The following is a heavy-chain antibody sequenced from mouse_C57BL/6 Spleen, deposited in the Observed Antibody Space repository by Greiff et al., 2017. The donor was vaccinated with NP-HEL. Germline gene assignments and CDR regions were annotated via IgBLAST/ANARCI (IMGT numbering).Heavy chain of an antibody. J-gene: IGHJ2*01. CDR2: IDPEDGET. D-gene: IGHD2-4*01. CDR3: ARKDDYDGLFDY. CDR1: GFNIKDYY. Sequence: EVQLQQSGAELVKPGASVKLSCTASGFNIKDYYMHWVKQRTEQGLEWIGRIDPEDGETKYAPKIQGKATITADTSSKTAYLQLSSLTSEDTAVYYCARKDDYDGLFDYWGQGTTLTVSS. V-gene: IGHV14-2*01.